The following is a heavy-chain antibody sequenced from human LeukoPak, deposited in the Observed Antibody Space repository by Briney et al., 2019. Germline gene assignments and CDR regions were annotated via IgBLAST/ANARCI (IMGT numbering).Heavy chain of an antibody. CDR3: ARDQSDVSGYYPYLDY. Sequence: PGGSLRLPCAASGFTFSGYSMNWVRQAPGKGLEWISYMGSSGKTIYYADSVKGRLTISRDNAKNSLYLQMNSLTVEDTAVYYCARDQSDVSGYYPYLDYWGQGTLVTVSS. CDR2: MGSSGKTI. J-gene: IGHJ4*02. D-gene: IGHD3-3*01. CDR1: GFTFSGYS. V-gene: IGHV3-48*01.